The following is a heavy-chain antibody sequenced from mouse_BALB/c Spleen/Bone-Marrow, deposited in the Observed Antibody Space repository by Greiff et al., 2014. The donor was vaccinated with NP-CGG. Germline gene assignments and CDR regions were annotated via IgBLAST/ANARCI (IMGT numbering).Heavy chain of an antibody. CDR3: ARSPHYYDLDY. J-gene: IGHJ2*01. CDR2: INPSTGYT. V-gene: IGHV1-7*01. CDR1: GYTFTSYW. Sequence: VKLVESGAELAKPGASVKMSCKASGYTFTSYWMHWVKQRPGQGLEWIGYINPSTGYTEYNQKFKDKATLTADKSSSTAYMQLSSLTSEDSAVYYCARSPHYYDLDYWGQGTTLTVSS. D-gene: IGHD1-2*01.